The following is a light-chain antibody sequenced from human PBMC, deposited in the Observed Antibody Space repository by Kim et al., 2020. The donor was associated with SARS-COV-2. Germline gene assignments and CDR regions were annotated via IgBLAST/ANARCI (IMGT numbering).Light chain of an antibody. CDR3: NARDSNDNVV. V-gene: IGLV3-19*01. CDR2: GKN. Sequence: VALGQTVRITCQGDSLRSYYATWYQQKPGQAPILVIYGKNNRPSGIPDRFAGSSSGNTASLTITGTQAGDEADYYCNARDSNDNVVFGGGTQLTVL. CDR1: SLRSYY. J-gene: IGLJ2*01.